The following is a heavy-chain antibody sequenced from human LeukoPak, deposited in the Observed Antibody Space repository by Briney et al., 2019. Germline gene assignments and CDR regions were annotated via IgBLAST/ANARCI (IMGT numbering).Heavy chain of an antibody. CDR1: GYTFTSYY. Sequence: ASVKASCKASGYTFTSYYTHWVRQAPGQGLEWMGIINPSGGSTSYAQKFQGRVTMTRDMSTSTVYMELSSLRSEDTAVYYCARSLGIAVAYFDYWGQGTLVTVSS. D-gene: IGHD6-19*01. CDR2: INPSGGST. V-gene: IGHV1-46*01. CDR3: ARSLGIAVAYFDY. J-gene: IGHJ4*02.